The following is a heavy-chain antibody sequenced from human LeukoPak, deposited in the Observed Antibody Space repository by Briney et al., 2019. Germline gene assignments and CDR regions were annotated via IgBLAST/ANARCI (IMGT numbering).Heavy chain of an antibody. CDR3: AREAPTWYYDSSGSYYFDY. CDR2: IYTSGST. J-gene: IGHJ4*02. D-gene: IGHD3-22*01. CDR1: GGSISSYY. Sequence: SETLSLTCTVSGGSISSYYWSWIRQRAGKGLEWIGRIYTSGSTNYNPSLKSRVTMSVDTSKNQFSLKLSSVTAADTAVYYCAREAPTWYYDSSGSYYFDYWGQGTLVTVSS. V-gene: IGHV4-4*07.